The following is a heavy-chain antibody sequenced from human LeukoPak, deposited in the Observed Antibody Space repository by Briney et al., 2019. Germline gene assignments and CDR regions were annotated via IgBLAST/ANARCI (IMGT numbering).Heavy chain of an antibody. J-gene: IGHJ4*02. CDR3: ARDPVWSPVSGVFDS. CDR2: INPSGGST. D-gene: IGHD2-21*01. Sequence: GASVKVSCKASGYTFTSYYMHWVRQAPGQGLEWMGIINPSGGSTSYAQKFQGRVTMTRDMSTSTVYMELSSLRSEDTAVYYCARDPVWSPVSGVFDSWGQGTLVTVSS. CDR1: GYTFTSYY. V-gene: IGHV1-46*01.